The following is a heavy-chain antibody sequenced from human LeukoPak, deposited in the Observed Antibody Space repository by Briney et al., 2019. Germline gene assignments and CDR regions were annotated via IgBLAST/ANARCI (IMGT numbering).Heavy chain of an antibody. J-gene: IGHJ4*02. V-gene: IGHV3-30*03. Sequence: PGGSLRLSCAASGFTFSSYGMHWVRQAPGKGLEWVAVISYDGSNKYYADSVKGRFTISRDNSKNSLYLQMDSLRPEDTALYYCTRDIGRRPHSYGPAFWGQGTLVTVSS. D-gene: IGHD5-18*01. CDR3: TRDIGRRPHSYGPAF. CDR1: GFTFSSYG. CDR2: ISYDGSNK.